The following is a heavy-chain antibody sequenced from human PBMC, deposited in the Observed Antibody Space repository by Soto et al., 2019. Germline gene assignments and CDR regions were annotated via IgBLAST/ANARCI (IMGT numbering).Heavy chain of an antibody. J-gene: IGHJ5*02. CDR3: AGDIRYCSGGSCSTNWFDP. CDR2: ISAYNGNT. CDR1: GYTFTSYG. D-gene: IGHD2-15*01. Sequence: GASVKVSCKASGYTFTSYGISWVRQAPGQGLEWMGWISAYNGNTNYAQKLQGRVTMTTDTSTSTAYMELRSLRSDDTAVYYCAGDIRYCSGGSCSTNWFDPWGQGTLVTVSS. V-gene: IGHV1-18*01.